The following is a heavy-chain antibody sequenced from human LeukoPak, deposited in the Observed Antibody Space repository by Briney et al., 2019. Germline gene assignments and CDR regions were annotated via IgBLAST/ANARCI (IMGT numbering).Heavy chain of an antibody. D-gene: IGHD5-18*01. Sequence: ASVKVSCKASGGTFSNYAISWVRQAPGQGLEWMGGIIPIFGTANYAQKFRGRVTITADKSTRTAYMELSSLRSEDTAVYYCARDGKLEYSYGFPFDYWGQGTLVTVSS. V-gene: IGHV1-69*06. J-gene: IGHJ4*02. CDR2: IIPIFGTA. CDR1: GGTFSNYA. CDR3: ARDGKLEYSYGFPFDY.